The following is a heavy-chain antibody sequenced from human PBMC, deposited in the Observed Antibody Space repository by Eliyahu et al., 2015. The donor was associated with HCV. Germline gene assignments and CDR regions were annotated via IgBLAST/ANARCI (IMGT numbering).Heavy chain of an antibody. CDR1: GGSIXSSXYY. V-gene: IGHV4-39*01. D-gene: IGHD4-17*01. J-gene: IGHJ4*02. Sequence: QLQLQESGPGLVKPSETLSLTCTVSGGSIXSSXYYWGWIRQPPGKGLEWIGSIYYSGSTYYNPSLKSRVTISVDTSKNQFSLKLSSVTAADTAVYYCARPVPHYGDYGRYYFDYWGQGTLVTVSS. CDR2: IYYSGST. CDR3: ARPVPHYGDYGRYYFDY.